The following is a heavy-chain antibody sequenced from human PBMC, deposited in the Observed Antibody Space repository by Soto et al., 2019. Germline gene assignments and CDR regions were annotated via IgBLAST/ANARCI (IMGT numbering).Heavy chain of an antibody. CDR2: ISSSSSYI. Sequence: GGSLRLCCAASGFTFSSYSMNWVRQAPGKGLEWVSSISSSSSYIYYADSVKGRFTISRDNAKNSLYLQMNSLRAEDTAVYYCARVLSFLEWLESSGPYYMDVWGKGTTVTVS. D-gene: IGHD3-3*01. CDR3: ARVLSFLEWLESSGPYYMDV. CDR1: GFTFSSYS. J-gene: IGHJ6*03. V-gene: IGHV3-21*01.